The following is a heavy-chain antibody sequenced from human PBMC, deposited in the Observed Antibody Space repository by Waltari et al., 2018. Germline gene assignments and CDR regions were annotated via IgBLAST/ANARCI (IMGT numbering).Heavy chain of an antibody. CDR3: AKDNNNAFDY. CDR2: INAGGGST. Sequence: EVQLVESGGGLAKPGGSLTLSCAASGFTFSSYWMNWVRQAPGKGLEWVSIINAGGGSTYYADSVKGRFTISRDNSKNTLSLQMNSLRAEDTAVYYCAKDNNNAFDYWGQGVLVTVSS. J-gene: IGHJ4*02. CDR1: GFTFSSYW. D-gene: IGHD1-20*01. V-gene: IGHV3-23*04.